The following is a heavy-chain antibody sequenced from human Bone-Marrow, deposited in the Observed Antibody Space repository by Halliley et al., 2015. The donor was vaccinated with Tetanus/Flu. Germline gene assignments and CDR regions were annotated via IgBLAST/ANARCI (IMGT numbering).Heavy chain of an antibody. V-gene: IGHV4-34*01. D-gene: IGHD3-10*01. J-gene: IGHJ6*02. CDR3: ALGGYYGLDI. CDR2: IDPRGGT. Sequence: GLEWMGEIDPRGGTKSTRSLKGRLTISLDTSKNQFSLNLNSVTAADTAVYYCALGGYYGLDIWGQGTTVAVSS.